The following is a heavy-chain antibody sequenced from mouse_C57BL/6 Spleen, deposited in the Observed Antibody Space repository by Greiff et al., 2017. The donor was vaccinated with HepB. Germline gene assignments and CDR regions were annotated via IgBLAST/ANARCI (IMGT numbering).Heavy chain of an antibody. CDR2: IYPRSGNT. CDR3: ARWGYEDAMGY. Sequence: VKVVESGAELARPGASVKLSCKASGYTFTSYGISWVKQRTGQGLEWIGEIYPRSGNTYYNEKFKGKATLTADKSSSTAYMELRSLTSEDSAVYFCARWGYEDAMGYWGQGTSVTVSS. CDR1: GYTFTSYG. V-gene: IGHV1-81*01. D-gene: IGHD2-2*01. J-gene: IGHJ4*01.